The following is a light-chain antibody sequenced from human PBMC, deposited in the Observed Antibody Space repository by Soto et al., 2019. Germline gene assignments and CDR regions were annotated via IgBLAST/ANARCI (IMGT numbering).Light chain of an antibody. CDR1: SSDVGGYNY. CDR2: DVS. V-gene: IGLV2-14*03. Sequence: QSVLTKPASVSGSPGLSITISCTGTSSDVGGYNYVSWYQHHPGKAPKLMIFDVSNRPSGVSNRFSGSKSGNTASLTISGLQPEDEADYYCSSYTTSNTRQIVFGTGTKVTVL. CDR3: SSYTTSNTRQIV. J-gene: IGLJ1*01.